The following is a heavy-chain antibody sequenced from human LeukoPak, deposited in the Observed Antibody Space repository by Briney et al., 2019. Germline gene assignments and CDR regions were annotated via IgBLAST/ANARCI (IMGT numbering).Heavy chain of an antibody. J-gene: IGHJ4*02. CDR1: GFTITTYA. Sequence: RAGGSLRLSCAASGFTITTYAVNWVRQAPGKGLEWVSGIGGGGTEYYADSVKGRFIISSDNSQNLVHLQMNSLTVEDTAVYYRARAQRALDYWGQGTLVTVSS. CDR3: ARAQRALDY. V-gene: IGHV3-23*01. CDR2: IGGGGTE.